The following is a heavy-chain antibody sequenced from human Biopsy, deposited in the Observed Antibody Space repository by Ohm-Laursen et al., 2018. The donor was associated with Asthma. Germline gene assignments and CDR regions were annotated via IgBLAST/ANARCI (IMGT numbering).Heavy chain of an antibody. V-gene: IGHV3-53*01. CDR1: GFAVSRDH. CDR2: IYSGGAS. CDR3: ARGDSSNWSHYYFDY. D-gene: IGHD3-22*01. Sequence: SLRLSCAASGFAVSRDHMFWVRQAPGKGLEWVSVIYSGGASHTADSVRGRFTISRDYSKNTLYLQMHSLRAEDTAIYYCARGDSSNWSHYYFDYWGQGTLVTVSS. J-gene: IGHJ4*02.